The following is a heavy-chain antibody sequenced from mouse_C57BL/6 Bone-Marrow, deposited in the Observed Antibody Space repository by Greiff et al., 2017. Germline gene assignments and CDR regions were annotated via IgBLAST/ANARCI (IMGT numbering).Heavy chain of an antibody. J-gene: IGHJ2*01. Sequence: VQLQQSGAELVRPGASVKLSCKASGYTITDYYINWVKQRPGQGLEWIARIYPGSGNTYYNEKFKGKDTLTAEKSSSTAYMQLSSLTSEDSAVYFCARENPSSFFDYWGQGTTLTVSA. V-gene: IGHV1-76*01. CDR2: IYPGSGNT. CDR1: GYTITDYY. CDR3: ARENPSSFFDY.